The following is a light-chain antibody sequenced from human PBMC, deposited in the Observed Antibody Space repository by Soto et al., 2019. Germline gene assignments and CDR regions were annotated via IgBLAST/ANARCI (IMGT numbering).Light chain of an antibody. V-gene: IGKV3-15*01. Sequence: EVVLTQSPATLSVSPGERATLSCRASESVNNKLGGYQQKPGQAPRLLIYRASTRASGIPARFSGSGSGTECTLTISSLQSEDSAVYYCHQYNNWFPFTFGQGTRLEIK. CDR3: HQYNNWFPFT. CDR1: ESVNNK. CDR2: RAS. J-gene: IGKJ5*01.